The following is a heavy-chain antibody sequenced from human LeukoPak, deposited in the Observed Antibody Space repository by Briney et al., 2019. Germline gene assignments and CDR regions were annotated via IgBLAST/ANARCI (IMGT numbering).Heavy chain of an antibody. Sequence: GGSLRLSCAASGFSFSSYDMHWVRQAPDKVLEWVAVISYDGSNKYYADSVKGRFTISRDNSKNTLYLQMNSLRAEGTAVYYCAKVPGYSYGYFDYWGQGTLVTVSS. V-gene: IGHV3-30*18. CDR2: ISYDGSNK. CDR3: AKVPGYSYGYFDY. CDR1: GFSFSSYD. D-gene: IGHD5-18*01. J-gene: IGHJ4*02.